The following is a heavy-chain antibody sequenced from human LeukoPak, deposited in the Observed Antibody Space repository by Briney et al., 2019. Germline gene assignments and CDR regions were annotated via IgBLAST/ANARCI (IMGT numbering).Heavy chain of an antibody. V-gene: IGHV3-30*04. J-gene: IGHJ4*02. CDR3: ARDEGSGWIGY. CDR1: GCTFSSYA. D-gene: IGHD6-19*01. Sequence: GGSLRLSCAASGCTFSSYAMHWVRQAPGKGLEWVAVISYDGSNKYYADSVKGRFTISRDNSKNTLYLQMNSLRAEDTAVYYCARDEGSGWIGYWGQGTLVTVSS. CDR2: ISYDGSNK.